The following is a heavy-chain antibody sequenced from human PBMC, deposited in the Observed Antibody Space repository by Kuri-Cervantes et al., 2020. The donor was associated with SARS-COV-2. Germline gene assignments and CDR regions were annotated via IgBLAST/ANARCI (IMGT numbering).Heavy chain of an antibody. CDR1: GGSISSGDYY. Sequence: SETLSLTCTVSGGSISSGDYYWSWIRQPPGKGLEWIGYIYYSGSTYYNPSLKSRVTISVDTSKNQFSLKLSSVTAADTAVYYCARSQLLWFGERRYYFDYWGQGTLVTVSS. J-gene: IGHJ4*02. CDR2: IYYSGST. CDR3: ARSQLLWFGERRYYFDY. V-gene: IGHV4-30-4*02. D-gene: IGHD3-10*01.